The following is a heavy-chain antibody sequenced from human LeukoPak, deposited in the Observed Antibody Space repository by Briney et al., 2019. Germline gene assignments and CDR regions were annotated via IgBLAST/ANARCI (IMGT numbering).Heavy chain of an antibody. CDR2: IYYSGST. D-gene: IGHD5-18*01. V-gene: IGHV4-39*07. CDR3: ARRHPDTETFDY. Sequence: SETLSLTCTVSGGSISSSSYYWGWIRQPPGKGLEWIGSIYYSGSTNYNPSLKSRVTISVDTSKNQFSLKLSSVTAADTAVYYCARRHPDTETFDYWGQGTLVTVSS. J-gene: IGHJ4*02. CDR1: GGSISSSSYY.